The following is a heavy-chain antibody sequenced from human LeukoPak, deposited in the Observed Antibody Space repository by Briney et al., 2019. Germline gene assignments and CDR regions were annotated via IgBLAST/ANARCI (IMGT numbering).Heavy chain of an antibody. CDR1: GGSISSYY. CDR2: IYYSGST. D-gene: IGHD3-10*01. J-gene: IGHJ4*02. CDR3: ACRSGSYRSYYFDY. V-gene: IGHV4-59*01. Sequence: ASETLSLTCTVSGGSISSYYWSWIRQPPGKGLEWIGYIYYSGSTNYNPSLKSRVTISVDTSKNQFSLKLSSVTAADTAVYYCACRSGSYRSYYFDYWGQGTLVTVSS.